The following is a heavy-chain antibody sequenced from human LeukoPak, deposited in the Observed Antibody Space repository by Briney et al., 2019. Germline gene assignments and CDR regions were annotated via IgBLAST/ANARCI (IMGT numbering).Heavy chain of an antibody. CDR3: AKERKLKSSSTSCPGY. CDR2: ISYDGSNK. D-gene: IGHD2-2*01. CDR1: GNYW. V-gene: IGHV3-30*18. J-gene: IGHJ4*02. Sequence: GGSLRLSCAASGNYWMHWVRQAPGKGLEWVAVISYDGSNKYYADSVKGRFTISRDNSKNTLYLQMNSLRAEDTAVYYCAKERKLKSSSTSCPGYWGQGTLVTVSS.